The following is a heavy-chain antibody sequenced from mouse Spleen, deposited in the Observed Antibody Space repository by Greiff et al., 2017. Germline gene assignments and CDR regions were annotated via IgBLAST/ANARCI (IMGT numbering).Heavy chain of an antibody. J-gene: IGHJ1*01. V-gene: IGHV1-81*01. D-gene: IGHD2-12*01. CDR1: GYTFTSYG. CDR2: IYPRSGNT. Sequence: QVQLQQSGAELARPGASVKLSCKASGYTFTSYGISWVKQRTGQGLEWIGEIYPRSGNTYYNEQFKGKATLTADKSSSTAYMELRSLTSEDSAVYFCARLRQDGDWYFDVWGAGTTVTVSS. CDR3: ARLRQDGDWYFDV.